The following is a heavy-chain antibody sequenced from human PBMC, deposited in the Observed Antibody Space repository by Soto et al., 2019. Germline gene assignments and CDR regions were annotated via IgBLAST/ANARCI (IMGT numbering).Heavy chain of an antibody. CDR2: IYWDDDK. D-gene: IGHD5-12*01. CDR3: AHVYGGYDTFEY. Sequence: QITLKESGPTLVKPTQTLTLTCTFSGFSLSTSGVGVGWIRQPPGKALEWLALIYWDDDKRYSPSLKSRLTIPKATSKTQLVLTMPNLAPVDTATYYCAHVYGGYDTFEYWGQGTLVTVSS. J-gene: IGHJ4*02. V-gene: IGHV2-5*02. CDR1: GFSLSTSGVG.